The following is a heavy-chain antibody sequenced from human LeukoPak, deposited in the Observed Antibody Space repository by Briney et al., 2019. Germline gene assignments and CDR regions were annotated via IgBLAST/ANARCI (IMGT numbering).Heavy chain of an antibody. D-gene: IGHD3-10*01. CDR1: GGSFSGYY. CDR2: INHSGST. Sequence: PSETLSLTCAVSGGSFSGYYWSWIRQPPGKGLEWIGEINHSGSTNYNPSLKSRVTTSVDTSKNQFSLKLSSVTAADTAVYYCARSITMVRGVLPWGQGTLVTVSS. J-gene: IGHJ5*02. CDR3: ARSITMVRGVLP. V-gene: IGHV4-34*01.